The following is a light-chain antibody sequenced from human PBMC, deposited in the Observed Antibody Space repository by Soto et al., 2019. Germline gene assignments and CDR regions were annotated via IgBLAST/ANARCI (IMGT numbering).Light chain of an antibody. V-gene: IGLV1-51*01. CDR3: GTWDSSLSAGQVV. J-gene: IGLJ2*01. Sequence: QSVLTQPPSVSAAPGQKVTISCSGSSSNIGNNYVSWYQQLPGTAPKLLIYDNNKRPSGIPDRFSGSKSGTSATLGITGLQTGDEDDYDCGTWDSSLSAGQVVFGGGTQLTVL. CDR2: DNN. CDR1: SSNIGNNY.